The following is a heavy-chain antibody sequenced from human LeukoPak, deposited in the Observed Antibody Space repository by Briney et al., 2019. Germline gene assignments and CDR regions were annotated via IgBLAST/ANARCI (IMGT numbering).Heavy chain of an antibody. D-gene: IGHD6-19*01. CDR2: IIPIFGTA. CDR3: AREQAVAGTFAFDI. CDR1: GGTFSSYA. Sequence: SVKVSCKASGGTFSSYAISWVRQAPGQGLEWMGGIIPIFGTANYAQKFQGRVTITADESTSTAYMELSSLRSEDTAVYHCAREQAVAGTFAFDIWGQGTMVTVSS. V-gene: IGHV1-69*13. J-gene: IGHJ3*02.